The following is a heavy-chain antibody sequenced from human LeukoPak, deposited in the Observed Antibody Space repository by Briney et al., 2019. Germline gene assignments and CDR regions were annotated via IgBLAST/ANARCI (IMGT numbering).Heavy chain of an antibody. CDR3: ARGRTGTIDY. J-gene: IGHJ4*02. D-gene: IGHD1-7*01. V-gene: IGHV4-30-2*02. CDR2: IYHSGST. CDR1: GGSISSGGSS. Sequence: SETLSLTCAVSGGSISSGGSSWSWIRQPPGKGLEWIGYIYHSGSTYYNPSLKSRVTISADRSKNQFSLMLSSVTAADTAVYYCARGRTGTIDYWGQGTLVTVSS.